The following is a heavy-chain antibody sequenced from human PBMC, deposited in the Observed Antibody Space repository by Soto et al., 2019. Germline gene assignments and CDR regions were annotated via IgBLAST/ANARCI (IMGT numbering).Heavy chain of an antibody. CDR1: GFTFDDYT. D-gene: IGHD6-19*01. J-gene: IGHJ4*02. V-gene: IGHV3-43*01. CDR2: ISWDGGST. CDR3: AKDSSIAVAGTGGQPGNYFDY. Sequence: HPGGSLRLSCAASGFTFDDYTMHWVRQAPGKGLEWVSLISWDGGSTYYADSVKGRFTISRDNSKNSLYLQMNSLRTEDTALYYCAKDSSIAVAGTGGQPGNYFDYWGQGTLVTVSS.